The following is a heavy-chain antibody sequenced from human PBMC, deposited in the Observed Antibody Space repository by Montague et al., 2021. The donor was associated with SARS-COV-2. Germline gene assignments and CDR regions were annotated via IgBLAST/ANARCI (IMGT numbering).Heavy chain of an antibody. CDR1: GFPFSHYA. J-gene: IGHJ4*02. CDR2: VSYDGDNK. CDR3: ARGRGPETGYHFDY. D-gene: IGHD3-9*01. Sequence: YRRLSCAASGFPFSHYAMNWVRQAPGKGLEWVAFVSYDGDNKFYAESVKGRFSISRDKAKNTLNLEVHSLRPDDTAVYYCARGRGPETGYHFDYWGQGTLVTVSS. V-gene: IGHV3-30-3*01.